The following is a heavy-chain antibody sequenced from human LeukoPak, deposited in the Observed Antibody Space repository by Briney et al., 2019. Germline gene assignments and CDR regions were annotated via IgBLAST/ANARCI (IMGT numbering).Heavy chain of an antibody. Sequence: SQTLSVTCAISGDSISSNNGAWNWIRQSSSRGLEWLGRTYYRSKWYYDYAESMKGRITINPDTSENQFSLQLNSVTPEDTAVYYCARDLGNSGWYNYWGQGTLVTVSS. CDR1: GDSISSNNGA. CDR3: ARDLGNSGWYNY. D-gene: IGHD6-19*01. CDR2: TYYRSKWYY. V-gene: IGHV6-1*01. J-gene: IGHJ4*02.